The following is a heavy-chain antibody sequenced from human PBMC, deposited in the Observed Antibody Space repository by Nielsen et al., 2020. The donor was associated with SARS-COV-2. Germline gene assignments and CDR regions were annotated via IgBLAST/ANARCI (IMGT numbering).Heavy chain of an antibody. D-gene: IGHD1-26*01. CDR2: INAGNGNT. Sequence: ASVKVSCKASGGTFSSYAISWVRQAPGQRLEWMGWINAGNGNTKYSQEFQGRVTITRDTSASTAYMELSSLRSEDTAVYYCARDLKLVGAIRRDSPDAFDIWGQGTMVTVSS. V-gene: IGHV1-3*01. CDR3: ARDLKLVGAIRRDSPDAFDI. J-gene: IGHJ3*02. CDR1: GGTFSSYA.